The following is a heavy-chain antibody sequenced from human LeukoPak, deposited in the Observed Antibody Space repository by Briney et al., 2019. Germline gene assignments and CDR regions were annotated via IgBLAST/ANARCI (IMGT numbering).Heavy chain of an antibody. CDR3: AREYGGNRGYFQH. D-gene: IGHD4-23*01. CDR1: GGSVSSGSYY. J-gene: IGHJ1*01. CDR2: IYYSGST. Sequence: PSETLSLTCTVSGGSVSSGSYYWSWIRQPPGKGLEWIGYIYYSGSTNYNPSLKSRVTISVDTSKNQFSLKLSSVTAADTAVYYCAREYGGNRGYFQHWGQGTLVTVSS. V-gene: IGHV4-61*01.